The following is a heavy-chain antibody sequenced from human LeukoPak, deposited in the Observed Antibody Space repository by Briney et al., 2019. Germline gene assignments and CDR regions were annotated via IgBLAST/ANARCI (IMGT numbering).Heavy chain of an antibody. CDR1: GFTLTYYW. CDR2: ISGSGGST. J-gene: IGHJ4*02. Sequence: PGGSLRLSCEASGFTLTYYWMSWVRQAPGKGLEWVSAISGSGGSTYYADSVKGRFTISRDNSKNTLYLQMNSLRAEDTAVYYCAKGQWLERDWGQGTLVTVSS. CDR3: AKGQWLERD. V-gene: IGHV3-23*01. D-gene: IGHD6-19*01.